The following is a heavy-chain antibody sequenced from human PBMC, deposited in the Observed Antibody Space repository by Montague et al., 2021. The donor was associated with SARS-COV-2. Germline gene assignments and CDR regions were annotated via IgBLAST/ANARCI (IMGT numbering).Heavy chain of an antibody. CDR2: IYYNGET. V-gene: IGHV4-59*03. Sequence: SETLSLTCSVSGGLTSHYHWSWIRQPPGKGLEWIGYIYYNGETNYNPSLNGRVTLSVDTSKNQFSLSVMSVTADATAVYFCATYRECYGGKGNWGQGSLVTVSS. CDR3: ATYRECYGGKGN. D-gene: IGHD4-23*01. J-gene: IGHJ4*02. CDR1: GGLTSHYH.